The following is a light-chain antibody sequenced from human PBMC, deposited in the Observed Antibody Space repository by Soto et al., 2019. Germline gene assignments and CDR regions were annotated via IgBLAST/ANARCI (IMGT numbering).Light chain of an antibody. CDR2: DAS. V-gene: IGKV1-33*01. Sequence: DIPMSQSPSSLSASVRHRVALTCQASQDITNYLNWYQQKPGKAPRLLLYDASSLETGVPSRFSGSGSGTDFTFTISSLQPEDIATYYCQHYAHLPITVGQGTRLEIK. CDR3: QHYAHLPIT. J-gene: IGKJ5*01. CDR1: QDITNY.